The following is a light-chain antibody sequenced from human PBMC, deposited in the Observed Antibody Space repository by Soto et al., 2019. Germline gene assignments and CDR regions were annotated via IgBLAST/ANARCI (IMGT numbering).Light chain of an antibody. CDR2: EAS. V-gene: IGKV1-27*01. J-gene: IGKJ4*01. CDR3: QKYNSAPS. Sequence: DIQMTQSLSSLSASVGDRVTITCRASQGITNFLAWYQQKPGKVPKLLIYEASTLQSGVPSRFSGSGSGTDFTLTISSLQPEDVATYYCQKYNSAPSFGGGTKVEIK. CDR1: QGITNF.